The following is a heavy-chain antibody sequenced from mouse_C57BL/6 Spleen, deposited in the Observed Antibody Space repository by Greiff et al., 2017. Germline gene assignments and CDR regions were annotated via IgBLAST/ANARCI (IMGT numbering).Heavy chain of an antibody. Sequence: QVQLQQSGAELVRPGTSVKVSCKASGYAFTNYLIEWVKQRPGQGLEWIGVINPGSGGTNYNEKFKGKATLTADKSSSTAYMQLSSLTSEDSAVYFGARNYGSSLYAMDYWGQGTSVTVSS. CDR2: INPGSGGT. D-gene: IGHD1-1*01. V-gene: IGHV1-54*01. CDR1: GYAFTNYL. J-gene: IGHJ4*01. CDR3: ARNYGSSLYAMDY.